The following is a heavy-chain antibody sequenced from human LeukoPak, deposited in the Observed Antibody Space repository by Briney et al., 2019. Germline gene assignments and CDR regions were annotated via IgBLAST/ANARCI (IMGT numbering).Heavy chain of an antibody. Sequence: PGGSLRLSCAASGFTFSSYSMNWVRQTPGKGLEWVSSISSSSSYIYYADSVKGRFTISRDNAKNSLYLQMNSLRAEDTAVYYCARESIIYYYGMDAWGKGTTVTVSS. CDR1: GFTFSSYS. CDR3: ARESIIYYYGMDA. V-gene: IGHV3-21*01. CDR2: ISSSSSYI. D-gene: IGHD3-16*01. J-gene: IGHJ6*04.